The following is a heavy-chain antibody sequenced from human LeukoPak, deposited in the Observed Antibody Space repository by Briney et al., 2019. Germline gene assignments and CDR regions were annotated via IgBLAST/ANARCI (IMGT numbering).Heavy chain of an antibody. Sequence: GGSLRLSCVDSGITFSKYWMNWVRQAPGKGLEWVANMRHDGNEKHYVDSVEGRFTISRDNAKSSLYLQMNNLRAEDTAVYYCARDLGHSGYDLYDYWGQGTLVTVSS. V-gene: IGHV3-7*01. J-gene: IGHJ4*02. CDR1: GITFSKYW. D-gene: IGHD5-12*01. CDR3: ARDLGHSGYDLYDY. CDR2: MRHDGNEK.